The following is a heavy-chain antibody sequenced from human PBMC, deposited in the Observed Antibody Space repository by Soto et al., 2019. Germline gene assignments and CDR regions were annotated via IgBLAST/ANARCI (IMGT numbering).Heavy chain of an antibody. CDR3: ARDRWGRGFDY. Sequence: EVQLLESGGGLVQPGGSLRLSCAASGFTVGSNYMSWVRQAPGKGLEWVSVIYSGGSTYYADSVKGRFTISRDNSKNTLYLQMNSLRAEDTAVYYCARDRWGRGFDYWGQGTLVTVSS. CDR2: IYSGGST. V-gene: IGHV3-53*01. CDR1: GFTVGSNY. J-gene: IGHJ4*02. D-gene: IGHD3-16*01.